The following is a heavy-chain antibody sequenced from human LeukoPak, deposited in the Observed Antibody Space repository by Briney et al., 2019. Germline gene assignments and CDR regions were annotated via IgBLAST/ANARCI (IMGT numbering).Heavy chain of an antibody. CDR3: ARDVNIVPSGDNYYYGMDV. Sequence: ASVKVSCKASGGTFSSYAISWVRQAPGQGLEWMGGIIPIFGTANYAQKFQGRVTITADESTSTAYMELSSLRSEDTAVYYCARDVNIVPSGDNYYYGMDVWGQGTTVTVSS. CDR2: IIPIFGTA. V-gene: IGHV1-69*13. D-gene: IGHD2-8*01. J-gene: IGHJ6*02. CDR1: GGTFSSYA.